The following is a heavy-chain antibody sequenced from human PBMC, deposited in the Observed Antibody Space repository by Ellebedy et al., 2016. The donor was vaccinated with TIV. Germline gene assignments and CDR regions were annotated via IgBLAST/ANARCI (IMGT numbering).Heavy chain of an antibody. J-gene: IGHJ3*02. CDR3: ARVISSWYSAFDI. V-gene: IGHV3-53*01. CDR1: GFAVSSNY. Sequence: PGGSLRLSCAASGFAVSSNYMSWVRQAPGKGLEWVSVIYSGGSTYSADSVKGRFTISRDNSKNTLYLQMNSLRAEDTVVYYSARVISSWYSAFDIWGQGTMVTVSS. D-gene: IGHD6-13*01. CDR2: IYSGGST.